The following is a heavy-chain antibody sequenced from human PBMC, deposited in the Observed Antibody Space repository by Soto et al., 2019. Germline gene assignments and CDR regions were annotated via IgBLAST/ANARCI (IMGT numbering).Heavy chain of an antibody. CDR2: IYYSGST. Sequence: SETLSLTCTVSGGSISSYYWSWIRQPPGKGLEWVGYIYYSGSTNYNPSLKSRVAISLDTSKNQFSLTLSSVIAAETAVYYCARRVQANGVMTQGNWLAFWGQGTRVTVSS. J-gene: IGHJ5*01. CDR1: GGSISSYY. D-gene: IGHD3-16*01. CDR3: ARRVQANGVMTQGNWLAF. V-gene: IGHV4-59*08.